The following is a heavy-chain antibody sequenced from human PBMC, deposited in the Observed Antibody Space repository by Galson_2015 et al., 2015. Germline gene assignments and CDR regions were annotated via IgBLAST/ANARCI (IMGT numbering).Heavy chain of an antibody. Sequence: CAISGDSVSSNSGAWNWIRQSPSRGLEWLGRTYYMSKWYIDYAVSVTGRITINADTSKNQFSLQLNSVTPDDTAVYYCARDPDWGKWYFDLWGRGTLITVSS. CDR1: GDSVSSNSGA. V-gene: IGHV6-1*01. D-gene: IGHD7-27*01. CDR2: TYYMSKWYI. CDR3: ARDPDWGKWYFDL. J-gene: IGHJ2*01.